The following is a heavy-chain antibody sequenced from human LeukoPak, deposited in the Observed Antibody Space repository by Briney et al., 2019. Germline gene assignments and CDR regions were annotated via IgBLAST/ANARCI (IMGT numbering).Heavy chain of an antibody. D-gene: IGHD6-13*01. J-gene: IGHJ5*02. CDR3: ARVPRNLQTIAAAGTMDNWFDP. Sequence: SETLSLTCTVSGGSISSGGYYWSWIRQHPGKGLEWIGYTYYSGSTYYNPSLKSRVTISVDTSKNQFSLKLSSVTAADTAVYYCARVPRNLQTIAAAGTMDNWFDPWGQGTLVTVSS. V-gene: IGHV4-31*03. CDR1: GGSISSGGYY. CDR2: TYYSGST.